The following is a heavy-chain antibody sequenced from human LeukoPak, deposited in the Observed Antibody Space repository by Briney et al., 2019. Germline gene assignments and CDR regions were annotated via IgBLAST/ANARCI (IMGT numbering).Heavy chain of an antibody. CDR1: GFIFSDYW. CDR2: ISSSSSYI. J-gene: IGHJ4*02. Sequence: GGSLRLSCAASGFIFSDYWMHWVRQAPGKGLEWVSSISSSSSYIYYADSVKGRFTISRDNAKNSLYLQMNSLRAEDTAVYYCATRPITMVRGVIVYWGQGTLVTVSS. D-gene: IGHD3-10*01. V-gene: IGHV3-21*01. CDR3: ATRPITMVRGVIVY.